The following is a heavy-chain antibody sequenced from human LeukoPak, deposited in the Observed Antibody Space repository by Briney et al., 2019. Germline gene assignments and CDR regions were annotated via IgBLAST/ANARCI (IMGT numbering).Heavy chain of an antibody. J-gene: IGHJ3*02. V-gene: IGHV4-59*12. D-gene: IGHD6-19*01. CDR1: GGSISSYY. CDR2: IYYSGST. CDR3: AREGWQWLVHAFDI. Sequence: SETLSLTCTVSGGSISSYYWSWIRQPPGKGLEWIGYIYYSGSTSYNPSLRSRVTISVDTSKNQFSLNLSSVTAADTAVYYCAREGWQWLVHAFDIWGQGTMVTVSS.